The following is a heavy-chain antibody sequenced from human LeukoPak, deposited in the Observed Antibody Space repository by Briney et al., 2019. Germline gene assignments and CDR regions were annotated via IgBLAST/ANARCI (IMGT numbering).Heavy chain of an antibody. D-gene: IGHD1-20*01. Sequence: GGSLRLSCAASGFTFSDYYMSWIRQAPGKGLEWVSYISSSGSTIYYADSVKGRFTISRDNAKNSLYLRMNSLRTEDTAVYYCARRRYNWNAIDYWGQGTLVTVSS. V-gene: IGHV3-11*01. J-gene: IGHJ4*02. CDR3: ARRRYNWNAIDY. CDR1: GFTFSDYY. CDR2: ISSSGSTI.